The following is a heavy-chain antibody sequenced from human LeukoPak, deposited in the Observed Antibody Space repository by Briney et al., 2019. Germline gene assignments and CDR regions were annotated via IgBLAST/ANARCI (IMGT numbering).Heavy chain of an antibody. V-gene: IGHV1-69*06. CDR1: GGTFCSYA. J-gene: IGHJ6*03. CDR3: AICSGWLGSYYYYYMDV. D-gene: IGHD6-19*01. CDR2: IIPIFGTA. Sequence: ASVKVSCKASGGTFCSYAISWVRQAPGQGLEWMGGIIPIFGTANYAQKFQGRVTITANKSTSTAYMELSSLRSEDTAVYYCAICSGWLGSYYYYYMDVWGKGTTVTVSS.